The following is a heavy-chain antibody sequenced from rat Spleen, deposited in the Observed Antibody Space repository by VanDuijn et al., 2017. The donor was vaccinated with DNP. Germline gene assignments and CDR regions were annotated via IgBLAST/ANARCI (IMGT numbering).Heavy chain of an antibody. CDR2: INTGSGGT. J-gene: IGHJ3*01. CDR1: GYTFTTYY. V-gene: IGHV1-43*01. CDR3: ARPSGFAY. Sequence: QVQLQQSGAELAKPGSSVMISCRASGYTFTTYYIGWIKQTTRQGLEYIGYINTGSGGTNYNEKFKDRATLTVDKSSSTAFMQLSSLTPGDSAVYYCARPSGFAYWGQGTLVTVSS.